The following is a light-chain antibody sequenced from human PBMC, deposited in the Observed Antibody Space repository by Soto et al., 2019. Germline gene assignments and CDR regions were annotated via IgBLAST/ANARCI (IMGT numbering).Light chain of an antibody. CDR2: DVS. CDR3: SSYSVRNTWV. Sequence: QSDLTQPRSVSGSPGQSVTISCTGTTSDVGAYNYVSWYQQEPGKAPKLMIFDVSNRPSGVPDRLSGSKSGNTASLTIYVNQAADEADYYCSSYSVRNTWVFGGGTQLTVL. CDR1: TSDVGAYNY. J-gene: IGLJ3*02. V-gene: IGLV2-11*01.